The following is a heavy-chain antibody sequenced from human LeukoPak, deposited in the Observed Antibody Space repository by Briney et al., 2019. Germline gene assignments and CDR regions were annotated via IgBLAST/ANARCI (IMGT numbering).Heavy chain of an antibody. CDR2: IYSGGST. CDR1: GFTVSSNY. V-gene: IGHV3-53*01. CDR3: ARSGRGSGSYYKGPDY. J-gene: IGHJ4*02. Sequence: GGSLRLSCAASGFTVSSNYLTWVRQAPGKGLEWVSIIYSGGSTYSADSVKGRFTISRDNSKNTLYLQMNSLRAEDTAVYYCARSGRGSGSYYKGPDYWGQGTLVTVSS. D-gene: IGHD3-10*01.